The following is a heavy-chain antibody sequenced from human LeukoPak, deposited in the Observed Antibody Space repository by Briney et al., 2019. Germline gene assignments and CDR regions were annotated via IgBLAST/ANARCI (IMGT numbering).Heavy chain of an antibody. CDR1: GYTFTGYY. D-gene: IGHD3-22*01. CDR2: INPNSGGT. V-gene: IGHV1-2*02. CDR3: ARRERLSDSSGYYSTDFDY. J-gene: IGHJ4*02. Sequence: ASVKVSCKASGYTFTGYYMHWVRQAPGQGLEWMGWINPNSGGTNYAQKFQGRVTMTRDTSISTAYMELSRLRSDDTAVYYCARRERLSDSSGYYSTDFDYWGQGTLVTVSS.